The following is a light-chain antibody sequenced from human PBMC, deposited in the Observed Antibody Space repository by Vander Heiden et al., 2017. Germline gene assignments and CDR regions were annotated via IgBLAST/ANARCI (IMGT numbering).Light chain of an antibody. CDR2: GAS. CDR3: QQYGSSQYT. Sequence: EIVLTQSPGTLSLSPGERATLPCRASQSVSSSYLAWYQQKPGRAPRLLIYGASSRATGIPDRFSGSGSGTDFTLTISRLEPEDFAVYYCQQYGSSQYTFGQGTKLEIK. J-gene: IGKJ2*01. CDR1: QSVSSSY. V-gene: IGKV3-20*01.